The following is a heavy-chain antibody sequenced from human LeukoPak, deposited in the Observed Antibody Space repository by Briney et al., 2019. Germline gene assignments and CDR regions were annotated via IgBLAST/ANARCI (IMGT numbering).Heavy chain of an antibody. J-gene: IGHJ4*02. CDR2: ISGSGGDT. V-gene: IGHV3-23*01. CDR1: GFTFSYYA. CDR3: AKQGYDSGWFDY. Sequence: GGSLRLSCAASGFTFSYYAMSWVRQAPGKGLEWVSVISGSGGDTYYADSVKGRFAISRDNSKNTLYLQMNSLRVEDTAVYYCAKQGYDSGWFDYWGQGTRVTVSS. D-gene: IGHD6-19*01.